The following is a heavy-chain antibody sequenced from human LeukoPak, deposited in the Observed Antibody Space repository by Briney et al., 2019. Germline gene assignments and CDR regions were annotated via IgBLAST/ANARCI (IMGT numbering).Heavy chain of an antibody. CDR2: IYSGGST. CDR1: GFTVSSNY. D-gene: IGHD2-2*01. CDR3: ARDVVLPAAMREYYFDY. Sequence: GGSLRLSCAASGFTVSSNYMSWVRQAPGKGLEWVSVIYSGGSTYYADSVKGRFTISRDNSKNTLYLQMNSLRAEDTAVYYCARDVVLPAAMREYYFDYWGQGTLVTVSS. V-gene: IGHV3-53*01. J-gene: IGHJ4*02.